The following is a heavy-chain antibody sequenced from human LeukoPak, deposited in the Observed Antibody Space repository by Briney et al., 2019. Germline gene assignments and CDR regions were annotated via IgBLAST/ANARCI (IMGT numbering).Heavy chain of an antibody. CDR1: GGSFGGYY. Sequence: SETLSLTCAVYGGSFGGYYWSWIRQPPGKGLEWIGEINHSGSTNYNPSLKSRVTISVDTSKNQFSLKLSSVTAADTAVYYCARGGPDYYDSSGYYWGQGTLVTVSS. J-gene: IGHJ4*02. V-gene: IGHV4-34*01. D-gene: IGHD3-22*01. CDR3: ARGGPDYYDSSGYY. CDR2: INHSGST.